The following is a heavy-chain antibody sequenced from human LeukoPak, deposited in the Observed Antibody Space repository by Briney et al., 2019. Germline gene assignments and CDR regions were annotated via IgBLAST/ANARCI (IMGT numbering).Heavy chain of an antibody. Sequence: GSLRLSCAASGFTFDDYAMHWVRQALGKGLEWVSLISGDGGSTYYADSVKGRFTISRDNSKNSLYLQMNSLRTEDTALYYCAKVGDSVYYYYGMDVWGQGTTVTVSS. CDR3: AKVGDSVYYYYGMDV. J-gene: IGHJ6*02. CDR2: ISGDGGST. D-gene: IGHD2-21*02. CDR1: GFTFDDYA. V-gene: IGHV3-43*02.